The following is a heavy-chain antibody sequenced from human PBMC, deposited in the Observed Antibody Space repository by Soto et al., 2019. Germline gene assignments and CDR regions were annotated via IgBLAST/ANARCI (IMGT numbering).Heavy chain of an antibody. D-gene: IGHD1-26*01. CDR2: IYPGDSDT. CDR1: GYSFTSYW. J-gene: IGHJ1*01. CDR3: ARPAANSGSYLHYFQH. V-gene: IGHV5-51*01. Sequence: EVQLVQSGAEVKKPGESLKISCKGSGYSFTSYWIGWVRQMPGKGLEWMGIIYPGDSDTRYSPSFQGQVTISADKSISTAYLQWSSLKASDTAMYYCARPAANSGSYLHYFQHWGQGTLVTVSS.